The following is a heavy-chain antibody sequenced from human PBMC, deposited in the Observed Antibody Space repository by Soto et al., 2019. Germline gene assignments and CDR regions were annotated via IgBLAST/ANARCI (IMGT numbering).Heavy chain of an antibody. CDR1: GGTFSSYA. Sequence: QVQLVQSGAEVKKPGSSVKVSCKASGGTFSSYAINWVRQAPGQGLEWMGGIIPIFATADYAQKFQGRVTINEYESTSTAYMELISLRSEDTAVYYCAQCLLGVNYYYGMDVWGQGTTVTVSS. D-gene: IGHD3-16*01. J-gene: IGHJ6*02. CDR2: IIPIFATA. CDR3: AQCLLGVNYYYGMDV. V-gene: IGHV1-69*12.